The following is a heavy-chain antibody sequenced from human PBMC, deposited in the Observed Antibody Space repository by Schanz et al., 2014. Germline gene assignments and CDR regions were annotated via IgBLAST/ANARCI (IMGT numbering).Heavy chain of an antibody. Sequence: QVQLVQSGAEVKKPGASVKVSCKASGYTFTTYYIHWVRQAPGQGLEWMGKINPSSGTTRIAQNIQGRITVTRDTSTSTVNMALSSLRSEDTAVYYCARGGFFNSTSFDSWGQGTLVTVSS. CDR2: INPSSGTT. CDR3: ARGGFFNSTSFDS. J-gene: IGHJ4*02. D-gene: IGHD6-13*01. V-gene: IGHV1-46*01. CDR1: GYTFTTYY.